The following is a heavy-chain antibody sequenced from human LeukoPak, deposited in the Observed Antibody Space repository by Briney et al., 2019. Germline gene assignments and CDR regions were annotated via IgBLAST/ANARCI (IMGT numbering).Heavy chain of an antibody. V-gene: IGHV3-23*01. CDR1: GFTFSSYA. CDR2: ISGSGGST. Sequence: PGGSLRLSCAASGFTFSSYAMSRVRQAPGKGLEWVSAISGSGGSTYYADSVKGRFTISRDNSKNTLYLQMNSLRAEDTAVYYCAKDSSGWYGEYFQHWGQGTLVTVSS. CDR3: AKDSSGWYGEYFQH. D-gene: IGHD6-19*01. J-gene: IGHJ1*01.